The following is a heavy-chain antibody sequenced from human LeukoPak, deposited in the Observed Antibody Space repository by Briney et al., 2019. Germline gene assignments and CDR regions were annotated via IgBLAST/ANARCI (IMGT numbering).Heavy chain of an antibody. D-gene: IGHD2-2*01. Sequence: PGGSLRLSCAASGFTFSSYWMSWVRQAPGKGLEWVSGINWNGDSTGYADSVKGRFTISRDNAKNSLYLQMNSLRAEDTALYHCVKGGYCSSTSCHFDYWGQGTLVTVSS. CDR3: VKGGYCSSTSCHFDY. V-gene: IGHV3-20*01. J-gene: IGHJ4*02. CDR1: GFTFSSYW. CDR2: INWNGDST.